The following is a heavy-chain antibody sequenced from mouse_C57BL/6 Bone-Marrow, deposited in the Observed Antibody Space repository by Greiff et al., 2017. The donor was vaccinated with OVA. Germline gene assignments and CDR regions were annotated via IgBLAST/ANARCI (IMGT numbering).Heavy chain of an antibody. D-gene: IGHD3-2*02. V-gene: IGHV1-39*01. Sequence: VQLQQSGPELVKPGASVKISRKASGYSFTDYNMNWVKQSNGKSLEWNGVINPNYGTTSYNQKFKGKATLTVDQSSITAYTQLNSLTSEDSAFDYCARRLRRNYAMDYWGQGTSVTVSS. CDR2: INPNYGTT. CDR1: GYSFTDYN. J-gene: IGHJ4*01. CDR3: ARRLRRNYAMDY.